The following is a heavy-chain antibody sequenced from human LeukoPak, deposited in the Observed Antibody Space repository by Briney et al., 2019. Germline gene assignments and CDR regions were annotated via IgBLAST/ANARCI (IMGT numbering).Heavy chain of an antibody. CDR2: ISSSGSVI. Sequence: PGGSLRLSCAASGFTFSSYEMSWVRQAPGKGLEWVSYISSSGSVIYYADSVKGRFTISRDNAKNSLYLQMNSLRAEDTAVYYCARGGRFLWFAGDFWGPGTLVTVSS. CDR3: ARGGRFLWFAGDF. D-gene: IGHD3-10*01. V-gene: IGHV3-48*03. J-gene: IGHJ4*02. CDR1: GFTFSSYE.